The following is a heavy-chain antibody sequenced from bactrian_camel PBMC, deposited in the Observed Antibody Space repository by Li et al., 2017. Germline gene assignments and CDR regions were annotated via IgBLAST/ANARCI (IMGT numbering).Heavy chain of an antibody. D-gene: IGHD2*01. CDR3: ATDGAYYSGGYYYTPFGY. CDR1: EYTYGSRC. V-gene: IGHV3S1*01. Sequence: QVQLVESGGGSVQAGGSLRLSCAASEYTYGSRCMGWFRQAPGKEREGVAAINFGGDMTYYADSVKGRFTISRDPAKNTVYLQMISLKSEDTALYYCATDGAYYSGGYYYTPFGYWGQGTQVTVS. J-gene: IGHJ6*01. CDR2: INFGGDMT.